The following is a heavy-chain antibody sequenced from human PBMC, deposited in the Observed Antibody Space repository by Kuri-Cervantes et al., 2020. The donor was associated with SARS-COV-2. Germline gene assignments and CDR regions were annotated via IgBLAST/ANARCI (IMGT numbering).Heavy chain of an antibody. D-gene: IGHD2-8*01. CDR2: INPSGGST. V-gene: IGHV1-46*01. J-gene: IGHJ6*02. Sequence: ASVKVSCKASGYTFTSYYMHWVRQAPGQGLEWMGIINPSGGSTSYAQKFQGRVTMTRDTSTSTVYIELSSLRSEDTAVYYCARTMVYANYYYYYGMDVWGQGTTVTVSS. CDR3: ARTMVYANYYYYYGMDV. CDR1: GYTFTSYY.